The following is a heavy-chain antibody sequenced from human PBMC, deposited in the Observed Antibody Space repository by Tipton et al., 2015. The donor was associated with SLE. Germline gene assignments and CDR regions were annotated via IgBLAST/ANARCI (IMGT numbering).Heavy chain of an antibody. CDR1: GGSFSGYY. CDR2: INNSGST. J-gene: IGHJ4*02. Sequence: TLSLTCAVYGGSFSGYYWNWIRQTPGKGLEWIGEINNSGSTNYNPSLKSRVTISVDTSKNQFSLKLSSVTATDTAVYYCARRHYYGFGVFDYWGQGTLLTVSS. CDR3: ARRHYYGFGVFDY. V-gene: IGHV4-34*01. D-gene: IGHD3-10*01.